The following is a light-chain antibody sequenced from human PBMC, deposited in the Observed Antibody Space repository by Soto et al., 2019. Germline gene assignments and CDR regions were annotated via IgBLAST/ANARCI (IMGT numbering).Light chain of an antibody. CDR2: DAS. Sequence: DIQMTQSPSSLSSSLGDIVTITCRASQSISKWLAWHQQKPGKAPKLLIYDASSLQSGVPPRFSGSGSGTEFTLTIRSLQPDDIATYYCQQYSSYSAWTFGEGTKVDIK. J-gene: IGKJ1*01. CDR3: QQYSSYSAWT. V-gene: IGKV1-5*01. CDR1: QSISKW.